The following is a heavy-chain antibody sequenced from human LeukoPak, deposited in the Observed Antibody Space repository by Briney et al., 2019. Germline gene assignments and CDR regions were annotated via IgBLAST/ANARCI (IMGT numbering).Heavy chain of an antibody. CDR2: ISGSGGST. J-gene: IGHJ5*02. Sequence: GGSLRLSCAASGFTFSSYAMSWVRQAPGKGLEWVSAISGSGGSTYYADSVKGRFTISRDNAKNSLYLQMNSLRAEDTAVYYCARLTVAGHLGDWFDPWGQGTLVTVPS. CDR3: ARLTVAGHLGDWFDP. V-gene: IGHV3-23*01. CDR1: GFTFSSYA. D-gene: IGHD6-19*01.